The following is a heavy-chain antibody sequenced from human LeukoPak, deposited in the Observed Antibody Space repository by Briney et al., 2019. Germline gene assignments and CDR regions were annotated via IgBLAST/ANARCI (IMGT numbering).Heavy chain of an antibody. CDR3: ARVRGITSMAYFDY. V-gene: IGHV4-4*07. J-gene: IGHJ4*02. CDR1: GASISNYY. CDR2: IYTSGNT. D-gene: IGHD5-18*01. Sequence: PSETLCLTCTVSGASISNYYWIWIRQPAGKGLEWIGLIYTSGNTNYNPSLKSRVTMSVDTSKNQSSLKLSSVTAADTAVYYCARVRGITSMAYFDYWGQGTLVTVSS.